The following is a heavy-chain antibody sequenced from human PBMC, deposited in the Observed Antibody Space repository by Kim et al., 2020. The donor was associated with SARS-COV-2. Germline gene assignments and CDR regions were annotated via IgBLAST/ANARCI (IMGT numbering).Heavy chain of an antibody. CDR1: GGSIRSTSYY. CDR2: MYYSGTI. Sequence: SETLSLTCSVSGGSIRSTSYYWGWIRQPPGKGLEWIGIMYYSGTIDQNPSLKSRVTISVDTSKNEFSLKLRSVTAADTAIYYCVLDNNSMGWFHPWGQ. J-gene: IGHJ5*02. D-gene: IGHD2-2*03. CDR3: VLDNNSMGWFHP. V-gene: IGHV4-39*01.